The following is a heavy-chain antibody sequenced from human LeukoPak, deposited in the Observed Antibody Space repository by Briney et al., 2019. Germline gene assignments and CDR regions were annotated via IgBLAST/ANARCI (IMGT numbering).Heavy chain of an antibody. Sequence: ASVKVSCKASGYRFISNYIQWVRQAPGLGPEWMGWMHPGNGNTRYAEKFQGRVTMTRDTSVSTVSLELTRLRSDDTAVHYCARDWSYRGDDNWGQGTLVTVSS. CDR2: MHPGNGNT. CDR1: GYRFISNY. J-gene: IGHJ4*02. V-gene: IGHV1-2*02. CDR3: ARDWSYRGDDN. D-gene: IGHD3-10*01.